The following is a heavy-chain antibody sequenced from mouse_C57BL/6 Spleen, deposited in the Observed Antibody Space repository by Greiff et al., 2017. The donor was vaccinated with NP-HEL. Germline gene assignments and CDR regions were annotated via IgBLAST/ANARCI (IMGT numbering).Heavy chain of an antibody. CDR3: ARYGTTVVEEETHWYFDV. D-gene: IGHD1-1*01. CDR2: IDPANGNT. Sequence: EVQLQQSVAELVRPGASVKLSCTASGFNIKNTYMHWVKQRPEQGLEWIGRIDPANGNTKYAPKFQGKATITADTSSNKAYLQLSSLTSEDTAIYYCARYGTTVVEEETHWYFDVWGTGTTVTVSS. J-gene: IGHJ1*03. V-gene: IGHV14-3*01. CDR1: GFNIKNTY.